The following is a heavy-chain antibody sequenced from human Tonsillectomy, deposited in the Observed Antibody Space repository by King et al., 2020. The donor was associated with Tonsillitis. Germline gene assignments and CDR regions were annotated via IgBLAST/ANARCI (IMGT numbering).Heavy chain of an antibody. CDR3: ARTRTGHVVSGFDY. Sequence: VQLVESGAEVKKPGASVKVSCKASGFTFPNYGITWVRQAPGQGLEWMGWISAYNGDTDYAQKFQGRVTMTTDTSTTTAYMELRSLRSDDTGIYFCARTRTGHVVSGFDYWGQGTLVTVSS. J-gene: IGHJ4*02. V-gene: IGHV1-18*01. CDR1: GFTFPNYG. CDR2: ISAYNGDT. D-gene: IGHD3/OR15-3a*01.